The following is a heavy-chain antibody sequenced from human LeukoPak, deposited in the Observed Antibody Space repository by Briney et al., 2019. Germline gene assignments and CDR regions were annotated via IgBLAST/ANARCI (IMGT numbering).Heavy chain of an antibody. D-gene: IGHD3-22*01. CDR1: GGSISSYY. J-gene: IGHJ3*02. CDR3: ARDRYYYDSSGDAFDI. V-gene: IGHV4-59*12. Sequence: SETLSLTCTVSGGSISSYYWSWIRQLPGKGLEWIGYIYYSGSANYSPSLKSRVTISVDTSKNQFSLKLSSVTAADTAVYYCARDRYYYDSSGDAFDIWGQGTMVTVSS. CDR2: IYYSGSA.